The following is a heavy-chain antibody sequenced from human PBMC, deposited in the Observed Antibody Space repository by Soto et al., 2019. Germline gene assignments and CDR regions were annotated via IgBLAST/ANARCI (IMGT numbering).Heavy chain of an antibody. V-gene: IGHV4-38-2*01. CDR3: ARKGRTTNLPYYYYGLDV. J-gene: IGHJ6*02. CDR1: GYCINSGYF. Sequence: PSETLSLTCAVCGYCINSGYFWGWIRQPPGKGLEWIGSIYHSGASYYNPSLKSRATISLDTSKNQFSLKLSSVTAADTAIYYCARKGRTTNLPYYYYGLDVWGQGTTVTVSS. CDR2: IYHSGAS. D-gene: IGHD1-1*01.